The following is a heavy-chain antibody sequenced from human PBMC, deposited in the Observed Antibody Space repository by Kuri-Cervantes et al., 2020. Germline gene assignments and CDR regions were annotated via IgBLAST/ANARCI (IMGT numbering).Heavy chain of an antibody. CDR1: GFTFSNYG. V-gene: IGHV3-30*18. CDR3: SKPYCSSTSCSLYYFDY. D-gene: IGHD2-2*01. Sequence: GESLKISCAASGFTFSNYGMRWVRQAPGKGLEWVAVISYDGSNKYYADPVKGRFTISRDNSKNTLYLQMNSLRAEDTAVYYCSKPYCSSTSCSLYYFDYWGQGTLVTVSS. J-gene: IGHJ4*02. CDR2: ISYDGSNK.